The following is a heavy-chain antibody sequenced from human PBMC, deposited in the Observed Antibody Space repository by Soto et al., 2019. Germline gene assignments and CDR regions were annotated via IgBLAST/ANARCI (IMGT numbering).Heavy chain of an antibody. Sequence: SETLSLTCTVSGGSISSGGYYWSWIRQHPGKGLEWIGYIYYSGSTYYNPSLKSRVTISVDTSKNQFSLKLSSVTAADTAVYYCARVSRPKGDAFDLRGQGTTVTVSS. J-gene: IGHJ3*01. V-gene: IGHV4-31*03. CDR2: IYYSGST. CDR3: ARVSRPKGDAFDL. CDR1: GGSISSGGYY.